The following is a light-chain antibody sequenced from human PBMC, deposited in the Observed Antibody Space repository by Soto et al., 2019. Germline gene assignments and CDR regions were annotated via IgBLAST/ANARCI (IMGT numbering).Light chain of an antibody. Sequence: DSQMPQSPSTLSGSVGDRVTITCRASQTISSWLAWYQQKPGKAPKLLIYKASTLKSGVPSRFSGSGSGTDFTLTISSLQAEDVAVYYCQQYYSTPPTFGGGTKVDIK. CDR3: QQYYSTPPT. CDR1: QTISSW. J-gene: IGKJ4*01. CDR2: KAS. V-gene: IGKV1-5*03.